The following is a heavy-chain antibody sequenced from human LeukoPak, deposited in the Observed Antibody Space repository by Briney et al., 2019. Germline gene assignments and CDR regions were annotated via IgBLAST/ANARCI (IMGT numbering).Heavy chain of an antibody. Sequence: PSETLSLTCTVSGGSFSGYYWNWIRQPPGKGLEWIAYIYYSGSTNYNPSLKSRVTISVDTSKNQFSLRLSSVTAADTATYFCSRESGPFCPFGYWGQGTLVIVSS. V-gene: IGHV4-59*12. D-gene: IGHD1-26*01. CDR3: SRESGPFCPFGY. CDR1: GGSFSGYY. CDR2: IYYSGST. J-gene: IGHJ4*02.